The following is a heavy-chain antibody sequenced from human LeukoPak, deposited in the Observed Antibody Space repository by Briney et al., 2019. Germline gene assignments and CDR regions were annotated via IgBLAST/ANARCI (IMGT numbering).Heavy chain of an antibody. V-gene: IGHV3-30*04. J-gene: IGHJ4*02. CDR3: ARGLALGLTVTPMAFDY. D-gene: IGHD4-11*01. CDR1: GFTLSSSA. Sequence: PGGSLRLSCAASGFTLSSSAMHWVRQAPGKGLEWVAVISYDGSNKYYADSVKGRFTISRDKDKSSLYLQMNSLAADDTAVYYCARGLALGLTVTPMAFDYWGQGTLVTVSS. CDR2: ISYDGSNK.